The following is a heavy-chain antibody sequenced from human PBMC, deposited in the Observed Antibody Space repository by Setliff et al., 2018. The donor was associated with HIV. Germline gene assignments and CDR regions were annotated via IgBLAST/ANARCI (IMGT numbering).Heavy chain of an antibody. CDR2: LKSKTQGGTT. D-gene: IGHD7-27*01. CDR3: ITDSTRAHGDDAFDI. V-gene: IGHV3-15*01. CDR1: GFTLSDAW. Sequence: PGGSLRLSCVVSGFTLSDAWMTWVRQVAGKGLEWVGRLKSKTQGGTTDYAAPVKGRFTISRDDSKNTVYLQMNSLKNEDTALYYCITDSTRAHGDDAFDIWGQGTLVTVSS. J-gene: IGHJ3*02.